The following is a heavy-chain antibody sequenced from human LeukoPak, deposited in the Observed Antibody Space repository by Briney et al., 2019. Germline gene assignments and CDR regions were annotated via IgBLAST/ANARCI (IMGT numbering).Heavy chain of an antibody. CDR1: GFTFSNAW. CDR2: IKSKTDGGTT. CDR3: TLPWGSGSYYDY. V-gene: IGHV3-15*01. Sequence: GGSLRLSCAASGFTFSNAWLNWVRQAPGKGLEWVGHIKSKTDGGTTDYAAPVKGRFTISRDDSKNTLFLKMNSLKTEDTAVYYCTLPWGSGSYYDYWGQGTLVTVSS. D-gene: IGHD3-10*01. J-gene: IGHJ4*02.